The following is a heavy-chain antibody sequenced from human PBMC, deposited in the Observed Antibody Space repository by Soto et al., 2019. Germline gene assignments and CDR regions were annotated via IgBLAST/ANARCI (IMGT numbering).Heavy chain of an antibody. CDR2: INAGNGNT. J-gene: IGHJ3*02. D-gene: IGHD6-13*01. Sequence: ASVKVSCKASGYTFTSYAMHWVRQAPGQRLEWMGWINAGNGNTKYSQKFQGRVTITRDTSASTAYMELSSLRSEDTAVYYCARGRIAAADTKAANAFDIRGQRTTVTVS. CDR3: ARGRIAAADTKAANAFDI. V-gene: IGHV1-3*01. CDR1: GYTFTSYA.